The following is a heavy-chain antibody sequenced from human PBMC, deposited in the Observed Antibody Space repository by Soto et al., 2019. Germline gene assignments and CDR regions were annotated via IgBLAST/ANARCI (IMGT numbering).Heavy chain of an antibody. CDR3: AKVEDTGGITMVRGVDY. CDR2: ISGSGGST. J-gene: IGHJ4*02. CDR1: GFTFSSYA. Sequence: GGSLRLSCAASGFTFSSYAMSWVRQAPGKGLEWVSAISGSGGSTYYADSVKGRFTISRDNSKNTLYLQMNSLRAEDTAVYYCAKVEDTGGITMVRGVDYWGQGTLVTVSS. V-gene: IGHV3-23*01. D-gene: IGHD3-10*01.